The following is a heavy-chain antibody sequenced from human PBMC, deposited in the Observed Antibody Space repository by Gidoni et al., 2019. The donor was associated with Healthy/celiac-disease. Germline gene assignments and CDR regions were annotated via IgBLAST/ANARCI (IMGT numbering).Heavy chain of an antibody. D-gene: IGHD6-13*01. CDR3: ASGQQLTNWFDT. Sequence: QVQLVQSGAEVTTPGSSVMVSCKASGGTFSSYAISCVRQCTGQGLEWMGGIIPIFGTANYEQKFQGRVTITPDESTSTAYMELSSLRSEDTAVYYCASGQQLTNWFDTWGKGTLVTVSS. J-gene: IGHJ5*02. CDR1: GGTFSSYA. CDR2: IIPIFGTA. V-gene: IGHV1-69*01.